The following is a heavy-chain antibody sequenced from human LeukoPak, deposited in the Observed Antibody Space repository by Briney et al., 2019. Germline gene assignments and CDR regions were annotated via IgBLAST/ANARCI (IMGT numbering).Heavy chain of an antibody. CDR2: ISGSGGST. V-gene: IGHV3-23*01. D-gene: IGHD1-26*01. CDR3: ASYLQSRGAHDY. J-gene: IGHJ4*02. Sequence: HPGGSLRLSCAASGFTFSSYAMSWVRQAPGKGLEWVSAISGSGGSTYYADSVKGRFTISRDNSKNTLYLQMNSLRAEDTAVYYCASYLQSRGAHDYWGQGTLVTVSS. CDR1: GFTFSSYA.